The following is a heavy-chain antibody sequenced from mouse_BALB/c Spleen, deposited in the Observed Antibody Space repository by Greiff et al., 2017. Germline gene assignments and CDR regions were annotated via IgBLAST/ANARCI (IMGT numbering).Heavy chain of an antibody. Sequence: VQLQQSGAELAKPGASVKMSCKASGYTFTSYWMHWVKQRPGQGLEWIGYINPSTGYTEYNQKFKDKATLTADKSSSTAYMQLSSLTSEDSAVYYCARRDYRYDSGYFDVWGAGTTVTVSA. CDR2: INPSTGYT. CDR3: ARRDYRYDSGYFDV. CDR1: GYTFTSYW. D-gene: IGHD2-14*01. J-gene: IGHJ1*01. V-gene: IGHV1-7*01.